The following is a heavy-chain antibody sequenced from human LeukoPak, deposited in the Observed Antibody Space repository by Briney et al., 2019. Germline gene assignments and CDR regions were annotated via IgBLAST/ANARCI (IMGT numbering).Heavy chain of an antibody. V-gene: IGHV3-48*03. J-gene: IGHJ5*02. CDR3: STETA. CDR2: ISSSGSTM. CDR1: GFTFSNYE. Sequence: QAGGSLRLSCAASGFTFSNYEMNWVRQAPGKGLEWLSYISSSGSTMYYADSVRGRFTISRDNAKNSLYLQMNSLRAEDTAVYYCSTETAWGQGTLVTVSS.